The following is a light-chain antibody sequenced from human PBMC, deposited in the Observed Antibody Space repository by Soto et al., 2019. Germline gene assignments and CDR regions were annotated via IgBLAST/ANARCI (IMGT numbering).Light chain of an antibody. J-gene: IGKJ1*01. CDR2: GAS. V-gene: IGKV3-15*01. CDR1: QSVSSN. Sequence: EIVMTRSPATLSVSPGERATLSCRASQSVSSNLAWYQQKPGQAPRLLIYGASTRATGIPARFSGSGSGTEFTLTISSLQSEDFAVYYCQQYNNWPPTWTFGQGTRWIS. CDR3: QQYNNWPPTWT.